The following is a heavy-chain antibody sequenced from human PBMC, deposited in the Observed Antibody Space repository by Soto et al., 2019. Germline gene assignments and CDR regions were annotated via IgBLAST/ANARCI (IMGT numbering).Heavy chain of an antibody. CDR2: IYYSGNT. CDR1: GGSISSSGSY. CDR3: VRYCSTTKCPFDY. J-gene: IGHJ4*02. D-gene: IGHD2-2*01. V-gene: IGHV4-30-4*01. Sequence: PSETLSLTCTVSGGSISSSGSYWGWISQPPGKGLEWIGYIYYSGNTYFNPSLKSRVTLSVDTSKNQFSLNLSSVTAADTAVYYCVRYCSTTKCPFDYWGQGTLVTVSS.